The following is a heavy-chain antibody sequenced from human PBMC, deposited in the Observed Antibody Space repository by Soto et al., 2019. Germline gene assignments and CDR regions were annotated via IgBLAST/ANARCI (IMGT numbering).Heavy chain of an antibody. V-gene: IGHV1-46*01. D-gene: IGHD4-17*01. CDR2: INPSGGST. Sequence: GASVKVSCKASGYTFTSYYMHWVRQAPGQGLEWMGIINPSGGSTSYAQKFQGRVTMTRDTSTSTVYMELSSLRSEDTAVYYCALSATVTTPFDYWGQGTLVTVSS. CDR1: GYTFTSYY. CDR3: ALSATVTTPFDY. J-gene: IGHJ4*02.